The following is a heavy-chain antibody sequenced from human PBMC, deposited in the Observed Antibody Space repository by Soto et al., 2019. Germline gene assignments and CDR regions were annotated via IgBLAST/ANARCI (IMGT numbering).Heavy chain of an antibody. CDR2: INGDGSST. CDR1: GFTFSSNW. V-gene: IGHV3-74*01. J-gene: IGHJ5*02. Sequence: EVQLVESGGGLVQPGGSLRLSCAASGFTFSSNWMHWVRQAPGKGLVWVSRINGDGSSTFYADSVKGRFTISRDNAKNTLYLQMNSLRAEDTAVYYCNNWFDPWGQGTLVTVSS. CDR3: NNWFDP.